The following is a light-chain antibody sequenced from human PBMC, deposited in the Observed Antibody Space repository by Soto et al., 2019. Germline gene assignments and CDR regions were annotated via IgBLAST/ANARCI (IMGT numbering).Light chain of an antibody. V-gene: IGKV1-39*01. CDR1: QSISSY. CDR2: AAS. CDR3: QQSYSTPPA. J-gene: IGKJ2*01. Sequence: DIQMTQSPSSLSASVGDRVTITCRASQSISSYLNWYQQKPVKAPKLLIYAASSLQSGVPSRFSGSGSGTDFTLTISSLQPAEFATYYGQQSYSTPPAFGQGTKLEIK.